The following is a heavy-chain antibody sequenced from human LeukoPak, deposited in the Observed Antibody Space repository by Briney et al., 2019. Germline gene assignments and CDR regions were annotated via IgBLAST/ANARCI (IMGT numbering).Heavy chain of an antibody. D-gene: IGHD3-22*01. Sequence: PSETLSLTCAVYGGSFSGYYWSWIRQPPGKGLEWIGEINHSGSTNYNPSLKSRVTISVDTSKNQFSLKPSSVTAADTAVYYCAGLSGYSWKFDYWGQGTLVTVSS. V-gene: IGHV4-34*01. CDR3: AGLSGYSWKFDY. CDR1: GGSFSGYY. CDR2: INHSGST. J-gene: IGHJ4*02.